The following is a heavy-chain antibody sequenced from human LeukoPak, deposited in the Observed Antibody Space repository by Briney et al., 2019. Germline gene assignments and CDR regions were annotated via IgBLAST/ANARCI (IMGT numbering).Heavy chain of an antibody. CDR3: ARRSYNSPLRY. D-gene: IGHD3-10*01. J-gene: IGHJ4*02. CDR1: GGSFSGYY. Sequence: KTSETLSLACAVYGGSFSGYYWSWIRQPPGKGLEWIEEINHSGSTNYNPSLKSRVTISVDTSKNQFSLKLSSVTAADTAVYYCARRSYNSPLRYWGQGTLVTVSS. V-gene: IGHV4-34*01. CDR2: INHSGST.